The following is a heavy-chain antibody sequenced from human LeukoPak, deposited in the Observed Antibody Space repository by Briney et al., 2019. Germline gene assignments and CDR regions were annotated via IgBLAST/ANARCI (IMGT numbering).Heavy chain of an antibody. V-gene: IGHV4-4*07. CDR1: GCSISNYY. J-gene: IGHJ4*02. CDR3: AREDSSGYYGY. Sequence: SETLTLTCTASGCSISNYYWSWIRQPAGKGLEWIGRIYTSGSTNYNPSLKSRVTMSVDTSKNQFSLKLSSVTAADTAVYYCAREDSSGYYGYWGQGTLVTVSS. CDR2: IYTSGST. D-gene: IGHD3-22*01.